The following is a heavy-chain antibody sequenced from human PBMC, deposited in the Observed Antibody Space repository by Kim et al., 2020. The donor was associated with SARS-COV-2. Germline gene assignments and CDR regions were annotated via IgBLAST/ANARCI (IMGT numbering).Heavy chain of an antibody. J-gene: IGHJ4*02. V-gene: IGHV3-30*02. D-gene: IGHD2-21*02. CDR3: AKERRVGRVYGGNSAGY. Sequence: VKGRFTISRDNSKNAVYMQMNSLRDEDTAVYYCAKERRVGRVYGGNSAGYWGQGTLVTVSS.